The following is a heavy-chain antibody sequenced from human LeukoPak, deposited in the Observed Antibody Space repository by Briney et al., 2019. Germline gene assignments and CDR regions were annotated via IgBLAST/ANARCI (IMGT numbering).Heavy chain of an antibody. Sequence: GGPLRLSGVASELTFGNYGRGGIGRPPGRGPKGLATIKQDGTKKYYVDSVKGRFTISRDNAKNLLYLQMSSLGAEDTGLYYCARDMGRSETSDWYFDLWGRGTLVTVSS. V-gene: IGHV3-7*01. D-gene: IGHD1-26*01. CDR2: IKQDGTKK. CDR1: ELTFGNYG. J-gene: IGHJ2*01. CDR3: ARDMGRSETSDWYFDL.